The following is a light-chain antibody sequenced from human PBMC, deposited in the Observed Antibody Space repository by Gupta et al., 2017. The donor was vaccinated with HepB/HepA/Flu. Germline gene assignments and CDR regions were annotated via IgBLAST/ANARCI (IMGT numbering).Light chain of an antibody. CDR3: ATWDASLNGVV. Sequence: QSVLTQPPSASGTPGQRVTISCSGSSSNIGTNTVNWYQQLPGTAPKLLIYSNNKRPSGVPDRFSGSESGTSASLAISGLQSHDEADYYCATWDASLNGVVFGGGTKLTVL. V-gene: IGLV1-44*01. CDR2: SNN. J-gene: IGLJ2*01. CDR1: SSNIGTNT.